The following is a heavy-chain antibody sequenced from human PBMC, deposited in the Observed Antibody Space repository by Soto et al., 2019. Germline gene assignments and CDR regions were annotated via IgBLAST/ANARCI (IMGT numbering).Heavy chain of an antibody. CDR2: IGTQHDT. Sequence: EVQLVESGGGLVQPGGSLRLSCAASGFTFSAYDMHWVRQATGKGLEWVSAIGTQHDTYYPDSVKGRFTISRENAKNFLYLQMDSRRAGDTAVYYCARQASYWHGGGGWFDPWGQGTLVTVSS. J-gene: IGHJ5*02. CDR1: GFTFSAYD. CDR3: ARQASYWHGGGGWFDP. D-gene: IGHD2-8*02. V-gene: IGHV3-13*01.